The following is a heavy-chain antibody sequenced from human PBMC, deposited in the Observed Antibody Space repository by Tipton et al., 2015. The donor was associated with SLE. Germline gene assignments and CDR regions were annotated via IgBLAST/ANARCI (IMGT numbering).Heavy chain of an antibody. V-gene: IGHV4-30-2*01. CDR1: GGSITSVGS. CDR2: IYQSGSS. J-gene: IGHJ4*02. Sequence: TLSLTCAVSGGSITSVGSWSWIRQPPGKGLEWIGYIYQSGSSYYNPSLESRVTISVDRSKNQFSLRLSAVTAADTAVYYCARDRDSSGSFDHWGQGTLVTVSS. D-gene: IGHD3-22*01. CDR3: ARDRDSSGSFDH.